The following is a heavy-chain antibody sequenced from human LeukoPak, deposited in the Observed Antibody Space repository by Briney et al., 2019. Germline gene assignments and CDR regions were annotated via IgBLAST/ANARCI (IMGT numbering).Heavy chain of an antibody. CDR3: ARLGRRLTIDSSGYHTHAFDI. CDR2: IIPIFGSA. CDR1: GGIFSNYG. D-gene: IGHD3-22*01. J-gene: IGHJ3*02. Sequence: RASVKVSCKTSGGIFSNYGINWVRQAPGQGLEWMGGIIPIFGSAKYAQKFQGRVTITADESTSTAYMELRRLRYEDTAVYYCARLGRRLTIDSSGYHTHAFDIWGQGTMVTVSS. V-gene: IGHV1-69*01.